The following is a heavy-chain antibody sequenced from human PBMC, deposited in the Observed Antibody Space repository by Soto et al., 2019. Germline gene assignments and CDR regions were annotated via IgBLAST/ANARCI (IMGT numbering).Heavy chain of an antibody. D-gene: IGHD2-2*01. CDR3: ARYGRSEYQLLPYLDY. V-gene: IGHV4-59*08. CDR1: GGSISSYY. Sequence: SETLSLTCTVSGGSISSYYWSCIRQPPGKGLEWIGYIYYSGSTNYNPSLKSRVTISVDTSKNQFSLKLSSVTAADTAVYYCARYGRSEYQLLPYLDYCAQRTSVTGSS. J-gene: IGHJ4*02. CDR2: IYYSGST.